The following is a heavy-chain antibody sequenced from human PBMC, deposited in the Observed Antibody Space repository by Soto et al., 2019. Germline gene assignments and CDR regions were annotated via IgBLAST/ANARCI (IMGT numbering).Heavy chain of an antibody. Sequence: EVQLVESGGGLVQPGGSLRLSCAASGFTFSSYWMHWVRQAPGKGLVWVSRINSDGSSTSYADSVKGRFTISRDNAKNTLYLQMNSLRAEDTAVYYCAREEGALYYYYYGMDVWGQGTTVTVSS. V-gene: IGHV3-74*01. CDR3: AREEGALYYYYYGMDV. J-gene: IGHJ6*02. CDR2: INSDGSST. CDR1: GFTFSSYW. D-gene: IGHD1-26*01.